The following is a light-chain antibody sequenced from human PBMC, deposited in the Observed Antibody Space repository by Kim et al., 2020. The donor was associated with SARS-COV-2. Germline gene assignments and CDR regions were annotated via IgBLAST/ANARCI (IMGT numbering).Light chain of an antibody. J-gene: IGKJ4*01. CDR2: WAS. Sequence: ATINCKSSQSVLYSSNNKNYLAWYQQKPGQPPKRLIYWASTRESGVPDRFSGSGSGTDFTLTISSLQAEDVAVYYCQQRSNWPLTFGGGTKVDIK. CDR3: QQRSNWPLT. CDR1: QSVLYSSNNKNY. V-gene: IGKV4-1*01.